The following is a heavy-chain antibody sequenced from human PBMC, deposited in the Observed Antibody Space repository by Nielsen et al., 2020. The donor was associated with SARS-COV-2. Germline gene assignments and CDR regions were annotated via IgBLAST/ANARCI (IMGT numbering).Heavy chain of an antibody. Sequence: SGPTLVKPTETLTLTCTVSGFSLSNARMGVSWIRQPPGQALEWLAHIFSNDEKSYSTSLKSRLTISKDTSKSQVVLTMTNMDPVDTATYYCARITSKTYTYYFDYWGQGTLVTVSS. CDR2: IFSNDEK. J-gene: IGHJ4*02. D-gene: IGHD4-11*01. V-gene: IGHV2-26*01. CDR1: GFSLSNARMG. CDR3: ARITSKTYTYYFDY.